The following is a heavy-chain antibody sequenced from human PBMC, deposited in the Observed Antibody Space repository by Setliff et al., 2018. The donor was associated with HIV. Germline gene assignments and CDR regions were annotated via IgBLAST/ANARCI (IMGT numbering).Heavy chain of an antibody. D-gene: IGHD5-12*01. CDR2: IKHYGSEK. V-gene: IGHV3-7*02. CDR3: ARAGRDGYKFDS. CDR1: GYSFTNYW. J-gene: IGHJ4*02. Sequence: PGESLKISCKGSGYSFTNYWIGWVRQMPGKGLEWMANIKHYGSEKYYVDSVKGRFTISRDNAKKTLYLQMNSLRAEDTAVYYCARAGRDGYKFDSWGQGALVTVSS.